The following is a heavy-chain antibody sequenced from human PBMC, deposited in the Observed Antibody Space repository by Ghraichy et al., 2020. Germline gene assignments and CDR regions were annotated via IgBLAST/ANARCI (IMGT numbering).Heavy chain of an antibody. J-gene: IGHJ4*02. D-gene: IGHD4-17*01. CDR1: GFTFSSYN. CDR3: AREDYGDYVIDY. Sequence: GESLNISCAASGFTFSSYNMNWVRQAPGRGLEWVSYISSSGSTAYNAHSVKDRFTISRDNAKNSLYLQMNSLRDEDTAVYYCAREDYGDYVIDYWGQGTLVTVSS. V-gene: IGHV3-48*02. CDR2: ISSSGSTA.